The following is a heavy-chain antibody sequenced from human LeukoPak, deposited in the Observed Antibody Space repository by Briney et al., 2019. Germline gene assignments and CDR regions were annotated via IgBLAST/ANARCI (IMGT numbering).Heavy chain of an antibody. D-gene: IGHD3-22*01. V-gene: IGHV4-4*07. Sequence: SETLSLTCTVSGGSISSYYWSWIRQPAGKGLEWIGRIYSSGSTNYNPSLKSRVTMSVDTSKNQFSLKLSSVTAADTAVYYCARESYYYDSSGYRRFDYWGQGTLVTVSS. CDR2: IYSSGST. CDR1: GGSISSYY. CDR3: ARESYYYDSSGYRRFDY. J-gene: IGHJ4*02.